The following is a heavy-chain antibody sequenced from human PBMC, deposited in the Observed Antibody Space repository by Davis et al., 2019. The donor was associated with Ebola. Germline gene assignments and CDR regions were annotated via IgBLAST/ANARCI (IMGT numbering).Heavy chain of an antibody. V-gene: IGHV3-30*14. CDR3: AKDSRPYYFAMDV. J-gene: IGHJ6*02. CDR2: TSHDGSTT. CDR1: GFPFSNYA. Sequence: GESLKISCAASGFPFSNYAMHWVRQAPDKGLEWVAVTSHDGSTTYYADSVKGRFTISRDNSKNTLFLQMNSLRAEDTAVYYCAKDSRPYYFAMDVWGQGTTVTVSS.